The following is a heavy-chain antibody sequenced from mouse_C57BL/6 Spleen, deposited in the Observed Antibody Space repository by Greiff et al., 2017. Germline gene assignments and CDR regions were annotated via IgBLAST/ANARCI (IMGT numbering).Heavy chain of an antibody. J-gene: IGHJ2*01. Sequence: VKLQESGAELVKPGASVKISCKASGYAFSGYRMNWVKQRPGKGLEWIGQIYPGDGATNYNGKFKGKATLTADQSSSTAYMQLSSLTSEDSAVYFCARSKGYRNYYFDYGGQGTTLTVSS. V-gene: IGHV1-80*01. CDR3: ARSKGYRNYYFDY. CDR1: GYAFSGYR. CDR2: IYPGDGAT. D-gene: IGHD2-1*01.